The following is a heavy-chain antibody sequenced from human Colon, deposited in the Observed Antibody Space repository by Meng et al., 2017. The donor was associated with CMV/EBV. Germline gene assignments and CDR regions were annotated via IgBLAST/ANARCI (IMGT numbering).Heavy chain of an antibody. Sequence: ASVKVSCKASGYTFIDYYLHWVRQAPGQGLEWVGWINPNSGGTNYAPKFQGRVTMTTDTSISTAYLELISLKSDDTAIYYCTRGRGSTHKGNWFDPWGQGTLVTVSS. J-gene: IGHJ5*02. D-gene: IGHD3-10*01. CDR2: INPNSGGT. V-gene: IGHV1-2*02. CDR3: TRGRGSTHKGNWFDP. CDR1: GYTFIDYY.